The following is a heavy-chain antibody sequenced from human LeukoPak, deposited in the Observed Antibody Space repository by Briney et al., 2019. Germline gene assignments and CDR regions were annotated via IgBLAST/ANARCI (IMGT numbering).Heavy chain of an antibody. V-gene: IGHV3-21*01. CDR3: ARSVLTGPYYFDY. D-gene: IGHD1-14*01. CDR2: ISSSSSYT. CDR1: GFTFSSYS. J-gene: IGHJ4*02. Sequence: GGSLRLSCAASGFTFSSYSMNWVRQAPGKGLEWVSSISSSSSYTYYADSVKGRFTISRDNAKNSLYLQMNSLRAEDTAVYYCARSVLTGPYYFDYWGQGTLVTVSS.